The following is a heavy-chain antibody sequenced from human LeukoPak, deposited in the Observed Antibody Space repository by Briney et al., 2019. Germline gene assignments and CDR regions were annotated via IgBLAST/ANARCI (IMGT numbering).Heavy chain of an antibody. V-gene: IGHV3-53*01. Sequence: GGSLRLSCSASGFTVSSKYMHWVRQAPGKGLEWVSVIFSGGSTYYADSVKGRFTISRDNSKNTLYLQMNSLRAEDTAVYYCASRDSSWGQGTLVTVSS. CDR1: GFTVSSKY. CDR3: ASRDSS. D-gene: IGHD3-22*01. J-gene: IGHJ4*02. CDR2: IFSGGST.